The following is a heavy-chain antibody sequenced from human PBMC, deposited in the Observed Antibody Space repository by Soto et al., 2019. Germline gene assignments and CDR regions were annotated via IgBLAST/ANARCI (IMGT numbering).Heavy chain of an antibody. V-gene: IGHV1-18*01. Sequence: QVQLVQSGIEVKTPGASVKVACKASGYIFSDYGISWVRHAPGQGLEWMGWINAHNGNTNYAQKVQGRVTMTKDTLTKAANIELRGLRSDGTAVYFYAREISSGSSLMSSIFDMDGWGQGNTVIVSS. J-gene: IGHJ6*02. CDR2: INAHNGNT. D-gene: IGHD2-15*01. CDR1: GYIFSDYG. CDR3: AREISSGSSLMSSIFDMDG.